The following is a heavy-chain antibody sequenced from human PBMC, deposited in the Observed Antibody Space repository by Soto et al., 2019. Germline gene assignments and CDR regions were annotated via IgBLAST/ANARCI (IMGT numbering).Heavy chain of an antibody. CDR2: ISGGGRST. D-gene: IGHD2-15*01. CDR3: AKGRYCSGGSCYSDWFDP. CDR1: GLTFSSKW. Sequence: PGGSLRLSCAVSGLTFSSKWMHWVRQAPGKGLVWVSLISGGGRSTNYADSVKGRFTISRDNSKNTLYLQMNSLRAEDTAVYYCAKGRYCSGGSCYSDWFDPWGQGTLVTVSS. J-gene: IGHJ5*02. V-gene: IGHV3-23*01.